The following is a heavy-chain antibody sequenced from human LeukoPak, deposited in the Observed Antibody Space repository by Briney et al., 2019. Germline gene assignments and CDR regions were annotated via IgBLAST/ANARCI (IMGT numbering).Heavy chain of an antibody. V-gene: IGHV1-18*01. D-gene: IGHD4-17*01. CDR1: GYTFTSYG. CDR3: ASISYGDYSFDY. CDR2: ISAYNGNT. Sequence: ASVKVSCKASGYTFTSYGISWVRQAPGQGLEWMGWISAYNGNTNYAQKLQGRVTMTTDTSTSTAYMELRSLRSDDTAVYYCASISYGDYSFDYWGQGTTVTVSS. J-gene: IGHJ4*03.